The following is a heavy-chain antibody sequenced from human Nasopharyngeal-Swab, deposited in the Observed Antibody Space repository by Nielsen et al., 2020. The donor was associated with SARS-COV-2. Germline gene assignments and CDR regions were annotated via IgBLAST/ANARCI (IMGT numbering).Heavy chain of an antibody. J-gene: IGHJ6*02. CDR2: ISYDGINK. D-gene: IGHD3-16*01. CDR3: AKDRTPPFGMGYYYYGMDV. Sequence: VGQAPGKGLEWVAVISYDGINKYYADSVKGRFTISRDKSKNTLYLQMNRLRGQDTAVYYFAKDRTPPFGMGYYYYGMDVWGQGTTVTVSS. V-gene: IGHV3-30-3*02.